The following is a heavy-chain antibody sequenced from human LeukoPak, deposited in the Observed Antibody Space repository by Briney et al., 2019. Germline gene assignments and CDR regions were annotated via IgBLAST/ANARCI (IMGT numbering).Heavy chain of an antibody. Sequence: GGSLRLSCAASGFTFNYYAMTWVRQAPGKGLEWVSTISANGDTTYYADSVKGRFTVSRDSSETTLYMQMNSLRAEDTAVYYCATRGNSRGYFDNWGQGTLVTVSS. V-gene: IGHV3-23*01. J-gene: IGHJ4*02. CDR1: GFTFNYYA. CDR3: ATRGNSRGYFDN. CDR2: ISANGDTT. D-gene: IGHD3-22*01.